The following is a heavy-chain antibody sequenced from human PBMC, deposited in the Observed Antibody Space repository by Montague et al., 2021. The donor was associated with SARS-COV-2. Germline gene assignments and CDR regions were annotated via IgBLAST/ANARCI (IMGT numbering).Heavy chain of an antibody. V-gene: IGHV2-5*01. D-gene: IGHD3-9*01. CDR3: AHLIRYYDIFTGIPFDD. CDR1: GFSLSTPNVG. J-gene: IGHJ4*02. Sequence: PELVKPTQTLTLTCTFSGFSLSTPNVGVAWIRQPPGKALEWLAVXYSNGDKRYSPSLQRRLTIAKDTSRNQVVVSLTNVDPLDTATYYCAHLIRYYDIFTGIPFDDWGQGTQVTVSS. CDR2: XYSNGDK.